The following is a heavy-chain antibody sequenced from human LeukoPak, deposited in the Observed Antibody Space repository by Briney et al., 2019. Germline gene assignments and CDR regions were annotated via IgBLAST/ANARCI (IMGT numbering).Heavy chain of an antibody. CDR2: IKWNGGST. J-gene: IGHJ4*02. CDR1: GFTFDDYG. V-gene: IGHV3-20*04. Sequence: GSLRLSCAASGFTFDDYGMSWVRQAPGKGLEWVSSIKWNGGSTGYADSVKGRFTISRDNAKNSLYLQMNSLRAEDTALYYCAQMEAVAGTFDYWGQGTLVTVSS. D-gene: IGHD6-19*01. CDR3: AQMEAVAGTFDY.